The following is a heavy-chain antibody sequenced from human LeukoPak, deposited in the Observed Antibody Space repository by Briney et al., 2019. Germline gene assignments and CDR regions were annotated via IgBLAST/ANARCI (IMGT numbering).Heavy chain of an antibody. CDR3: ARVRARAGPVDY. J-gene: IGHJ4*02. CDR1: GGSISSGGYS. CDR2: IYHSGST. Sequence: SETLSLTCAVSGGSISSGGYSWSWILQPPGKGLEWIGYIYHSGSTYYNPSLKSRVTISVDRSKNQFSLKLSSVTAADTAVYYCARVRARAGPVDYWGQGTLVTVSS. D-gene: IGHD5-12*01. V-gene: IGHV4-30-2*01.